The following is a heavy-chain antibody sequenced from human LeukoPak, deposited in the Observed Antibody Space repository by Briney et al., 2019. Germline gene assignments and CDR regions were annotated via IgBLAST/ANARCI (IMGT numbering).Heavy chain of an antibody. V-gene: IGHV4-39*07. J-gene: IGHJ3*02. CDR2: IYYSGST. CDR3: ASNYYDSSGYSIDAFDI. Sequence: ETLSLTCTVSGGSISSSSYYWGWIRQPPGKGLEWIGSIYYSGSTYYNPSLKSRVTISVDTSKNQFSLKLSSVTAADTAVYYCASNYYDSSGYSIDAFDIWGQGTMVTVSS. CDR1: GGSISSSSYY. D-gene: IGHD3-22*01.